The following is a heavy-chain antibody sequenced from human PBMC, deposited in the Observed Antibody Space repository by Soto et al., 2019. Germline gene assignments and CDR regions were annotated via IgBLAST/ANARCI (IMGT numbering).Heavy chain of an antibody. CDR2: IYYSGST. J-gene: IGHJ6*02. V-gene: IGHV4-31*03. Sequence: QVQLQESGPGLVKPSQTLSLTCTVSGGSISSGGYYWSWIRQHPGKGLEWIGYIYYSGSTYYNPSLKSRVTISVDTSKNQFSLKLSSVTAADTAVYYCAREPYGSGSYYNSYYYYSGMDVWGQGTTVTVSS. D-gene: IGHD3-10*01. CDR3: AREPYGSGSYYNSYYYYSGMDV. CDR1: GGSISSGGYY.